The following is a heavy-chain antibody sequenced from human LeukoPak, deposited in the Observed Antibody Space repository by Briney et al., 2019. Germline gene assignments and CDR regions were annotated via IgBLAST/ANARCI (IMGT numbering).Heavy chain of an antibody. V-gene: IGHV1-18*01. CDR1: GYTFTRYD. CDR3: ARSLVGAGNYLYSGMDV. D-gene: IGHD2-15*01. J-gene: IGHJ6*02. CDR2: ISPYNGNT. Sequence: ASVKVSCKASGYTFTRYDISWVRQAPGQGLEWMGWISPYNGNTNYAQKLQGRVTMTTDTSTSTAYMELRSLRSDDTAVYYCARSLVGAGNYLYSGMDVWGQGTTVTVFS.